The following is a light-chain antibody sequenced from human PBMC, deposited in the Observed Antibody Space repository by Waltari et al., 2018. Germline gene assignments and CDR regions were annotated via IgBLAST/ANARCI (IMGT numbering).Light chain of an antibody. V-gene: IGKV1-8*01. CDR3: QQYYSYPWT. J-gene: IGKJ1*01. CDR1: QGISSY. CDR2: AAS. Sequence: AIRMTQSPSSFSASTGDRVTMTCRASQGISSYLAWYQQKPGKAPKLLIYAASTLQSWVPSRFSGSGSGTDFTLTISCLQSEDFATYYCQQYYSYPWTFGQGTKVEIK.